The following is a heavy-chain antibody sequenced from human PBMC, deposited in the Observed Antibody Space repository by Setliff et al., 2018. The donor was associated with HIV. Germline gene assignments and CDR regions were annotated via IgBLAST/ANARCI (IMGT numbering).Heavy chain of an antibody. CDR3: AREDTTGYYSLSAFDI. CDR1: GGSFSDYY. D-gene: IGHD3-22*01. V-gene: IGHV4-34*01. Sequence: SETLSLTCAVYGGSFSDYYWSWIRQPPGKGLEWIGEINHSGSTNYNPSLKSRVTMSVDTSKNQFSLKLKSVTAADTAVYYCAREDTTGYYSLSAFDIWGQGTLVTVSS. J-gene: IGHJ3*02. CDR2: INHSGST.